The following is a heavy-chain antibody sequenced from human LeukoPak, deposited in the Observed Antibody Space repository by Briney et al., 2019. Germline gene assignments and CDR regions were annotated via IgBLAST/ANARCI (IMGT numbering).Heavy chain of an antibody. CDR1: VFAFSSYE. V-gene: IGHV3-48*03. J-gene: IGHJ6*03. Sequence: GGCLRLSCAASVFAFSSYEINWVRQARGKGLEWVSSIRGTSNTIYYADSVKGRFTISRDNAKNSLYLQMNSLRAEDTALYYCAKDGSGYCTNGVCSPYYYYYMDVWGKGPTVTVSS. CDR2: IRGTSNTI. CDR3: AKDGSGYCTNGVCSPYYYYYMDV. D-gene: IGHD2-8*01.